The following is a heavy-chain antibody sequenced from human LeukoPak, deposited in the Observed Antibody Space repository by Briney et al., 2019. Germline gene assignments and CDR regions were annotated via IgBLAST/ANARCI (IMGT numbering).Heavy chain of an antibody. J-gene: IGHJ3*02. CDR1: GYNFANSW. V-gene: IGHV5-51*01. CDR3: ARQSPAERAFDI. Sequence: GESLKISCEGSGYNFANSWIAWVRQMPGKGLEWMGIIYPGDSDTRYSPSFQGQVTISADKSISTAYLQWSSLKASDTAMYYCARQSPAERAFDIWGQGTMVTVSS. D-gene: IGHD2-2*01. CDR2: IYPGDSDT.